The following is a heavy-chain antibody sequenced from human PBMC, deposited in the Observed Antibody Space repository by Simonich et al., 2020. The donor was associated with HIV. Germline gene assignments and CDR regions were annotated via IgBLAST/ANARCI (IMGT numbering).Heavy chain of an antibody. J-gene: IGHJ2*01. D-gene: IGHD4-17*01. V-gene: IGHV1-69*13. CDR1: GGTFSSYA. Sequence: QVQLVQSGAEVRKPGSSVKVSCKASGGTFSSYAISWVRQAPGQGLEWMGGIIPSFGTATDYAQKFQGRVTITADKSTSIAYMERTSRRSEDTAVYYCARDRRSMTTVAYSWYFDLWGRGTLVTVSS. CDR3: ARDRRSMTTVAYSWYFDL. CDR2: IIPSFGTA.